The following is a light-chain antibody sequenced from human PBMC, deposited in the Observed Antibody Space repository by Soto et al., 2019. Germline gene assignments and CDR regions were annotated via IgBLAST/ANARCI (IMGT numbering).Light chain of an antibody. CDR2: DAS. J-gene: IGKJ5*01. CDR3: QQRSNWPPIT. Sequence: EVMFKMSPSTVSLSPGERATLSCRASQSVSSYLAWYQQKPGQAPRLLIYDASNRATGIPARFSGSGSGTDFTLTISSLEPEDFAVYYCQQRSNWPPITFGQGTRLEIK. CDR1: QSVSSY. V-gene: IGKV3-11*01.